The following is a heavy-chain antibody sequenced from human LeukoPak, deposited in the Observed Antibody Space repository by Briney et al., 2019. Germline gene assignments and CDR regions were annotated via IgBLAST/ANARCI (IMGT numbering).Heavy chain of an antibody. CDR2: IIPILGIA. CDR3: ARERGIPYYYDSSGYGYFDY. Sequence: SVKVSCKASGGTFSSYAISWVRQAPGQGLEWMGRIIPILGIANYAQKFQGRVTITADKSTSTAYMELSSLRSEDTAVYYCARERGIPYYYDSSGYGYFDYWGQGTLVIVSS. D-gene: IGHD3-22*01. J-gene: IGHJ4*02. CDR1: GGTFSSYA. V-gene: IGHV1-69*04.